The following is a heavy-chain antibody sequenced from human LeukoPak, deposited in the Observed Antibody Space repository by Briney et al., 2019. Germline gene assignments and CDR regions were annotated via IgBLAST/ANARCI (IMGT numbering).Heavy chain of an antibody. CDR1: GFTFSSYA. J-gene: IGHJ4*02. CDR2: ISYDGSNK. CDR3: ARESSSSWFDY. V-gene: IGHV3-30-3*01. D-gene: IGHD6-13*01. Sequence: GGSLRLSCAASGFTFSSYAMHWVRQAPGKGLEWVAVISYDGSNKYYADSVKGRFTISRDNSKNTPYLQMNSLRAEDTAVYYCARESSSSWFDYWGQGTLVTVSS.